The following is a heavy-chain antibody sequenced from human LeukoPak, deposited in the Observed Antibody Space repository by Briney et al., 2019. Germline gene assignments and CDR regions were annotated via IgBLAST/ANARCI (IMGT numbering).Heavy chain of an antibody. J-gene: IGHJ4*02. CDR3: AREVGYCRSSSCKYYFDF. D-gene: IGHD2-2*01. V-gene: IGHV4-30-4*01. Sequence: SQTLFLTCTVSGGSINSGDYYWSWIRQPPGKDLEWIGYIYYGGSTYYNPSLKSRVTISEDTSKNQFSLKLSSVTAADTAVYFCAREVGYCRSSSCKYYFDFWGQGTLVTVSS. CDR2: IYYGGST. CDR1: GGSINSGDYY.